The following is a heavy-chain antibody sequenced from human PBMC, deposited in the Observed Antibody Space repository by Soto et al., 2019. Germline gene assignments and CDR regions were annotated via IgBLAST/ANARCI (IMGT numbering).Heavy chain of an antibody. Sequence: PGGSLRLSCAASGFTFSSYGMHWVRQAPGKGLEWVAVISYDGSNKYYADSVKGRFTISRDNSKNTLYLQMNSLRAEDTAVYYCAATSQFDPWGQGTLVTVSS. J-gene: IGHJ5*02. CDR1: GFTFSSYG. CDR3: AATSQFDP. CDR2: ISYDGSNK. D-gene: IGHD5-12*01. V-gene: IGHV3-30*03.